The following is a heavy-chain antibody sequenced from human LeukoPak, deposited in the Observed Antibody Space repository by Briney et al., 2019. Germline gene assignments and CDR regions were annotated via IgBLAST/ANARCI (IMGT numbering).Heavy chain of an antibody. CDR2: INPSGGST. V-gene: IGHV1-46*01. D-gene: IGHD6-13*01. CDR3: ARVGLGGIAAAGSASDY. J-gene: IGHJ4*02. Sequence: ASVKVSCKASGYTFTSYYMHWVRQAPGQGLEWMGIINPSGGSTSYAQKFQGRVTMTRDTSTSTVYMELSSLRSEDPAVYFCARVGLGGIAAAGSASDYWGQGTLVTVSS. CDR1: GYTFTSYY.